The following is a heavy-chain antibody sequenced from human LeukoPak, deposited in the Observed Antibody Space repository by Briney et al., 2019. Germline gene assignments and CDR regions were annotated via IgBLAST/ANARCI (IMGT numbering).Heavy chain of an antibody. CDR2: IKEDGSEK. CDR3: ARGGALRRPYYFDY. Sequence: GGSLRLSCEAYGFTFSAYWMTWVRQAPGKGLEWVANIKEDGSEKYYVDSVRGRFTISRDNAKHSLYLHLNRLRAEDTAVYYCARGGALRRPYYFDYWGQGTLVTVSS. CDR1: GFTFSAYW. D-gene: IGHD4/OR15-4a*01. V-gene: IGHV3-7*01. J-gene: IGHJ4*02.